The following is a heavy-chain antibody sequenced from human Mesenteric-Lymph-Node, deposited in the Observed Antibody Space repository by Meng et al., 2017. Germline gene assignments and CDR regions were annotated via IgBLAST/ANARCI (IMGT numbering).Heavy chain of an antibody. CDR3: ERTLDYYDSSGVRGCYFDY. Sequence: GGSLRLSCAMSGFTFTRYGIQWVRQAPGKGLEWVVVIWYDGSDKYSVDSVRGRFTISRDKSKNTLYVQMNSLRAEDTAVYYCERTLDYYDSSGVRGCYFDYWGQGTLVTVSS. J-gene: IGHJ4*02. D-gene: IGHD3-22*01. CDR1: GFTFTRYG. V-gene: IGHV3-33*01. CDR2: IWYDGSDK.